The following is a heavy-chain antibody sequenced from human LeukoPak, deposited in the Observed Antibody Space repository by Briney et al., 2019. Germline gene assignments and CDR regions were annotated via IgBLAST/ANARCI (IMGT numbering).Heavy chain of an antibody. V-gene: IGHV3-23*01. CDR3: VREAGYCASVCLKSNWFDP. CDR2: ISNGKT. CDR1: GSPFSSHA. J-gene: IGHJ5*02. Sequence: GGSLRLSCAASGSPFSSHAMSWVRQPPGKGLEWVSAISNGKTYYADSVRGRFTISRDDSKNTVYLQMNSLRDEDTALYYCVREAGYCASVCLKSNWFDPWGQGTLVTVSS. D-gene: IGHD2-21*02.